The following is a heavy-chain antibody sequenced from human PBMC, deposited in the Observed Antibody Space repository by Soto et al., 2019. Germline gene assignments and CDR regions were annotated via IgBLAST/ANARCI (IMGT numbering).Heavy chain of an antibody. CDR1: GGSISSGDYY. V-gene: IGHV4-30-4*01. CDR3: ARGYCTNGFCYRLWFDP. J-gene: IGHJ5*02. CDR2: IYYSGST. D-gene: IGHD2-8*01. Sequence: PSETLSLTCTVSGGSISSGDYYWSWIRQPPGKGLEWIGYIYYSGSTYYNPSLKSRVTISVDTSKNQFSLKLSSVTAADTAVYYCARGYCTNGFCYRLWFDPWGQGTLVTVSS.